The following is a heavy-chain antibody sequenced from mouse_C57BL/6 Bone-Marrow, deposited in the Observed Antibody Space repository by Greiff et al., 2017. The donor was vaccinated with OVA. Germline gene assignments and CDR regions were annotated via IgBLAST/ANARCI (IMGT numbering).Heavy chain of an antibody. J-gene: IGHJ1*03. CDR1: GYTFTSYG. D-gene: IGHD1-1*01. CDR2: IYPRSGNT. CDR3: ARGEIMDIYYYGSSYVNWYFDV. Sequence: QVQLQQSGAELARPGASVKLSCKASGYTFTSYGISWVKQRTGQGLEWIGEIYPRSGNTYYNEKFKGKATLTADKSSSTAYMELRSLTSEDSAVYFCARGEIMDIYYYGSSYVNWYFDVWGTGTTVTVSS. V-gene: IGHV1-81*01.